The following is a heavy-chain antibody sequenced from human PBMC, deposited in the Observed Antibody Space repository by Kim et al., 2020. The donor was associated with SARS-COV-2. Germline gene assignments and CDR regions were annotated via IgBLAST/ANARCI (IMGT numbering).Heavy chain of an antibody. V-gene: IGHV4-59*13. CDR1: GGSISSYY. CDR3: ARGYCSSTSCYTGGGWYF. CDR2: IYYSGST. D-gene: IGHD2-2*02. J-gene: IGHJ2*01. Sequence: SETLSLTCTVSGGSISSYYWSWIRQPPGKGLEWIGYIYYSGSTNYNPSLKSRVTISVDTSKNQFSLKLSSVTAADTAVYYCARGYCSSTSCYTGGGWYF.